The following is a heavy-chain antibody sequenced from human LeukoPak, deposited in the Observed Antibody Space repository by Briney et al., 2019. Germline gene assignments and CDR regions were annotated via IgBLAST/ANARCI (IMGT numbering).Heavy chain of an antibody. D-gene: IGHD4-17*01. V-gene: IGHV3-23*01. CDR1: GFTFSSYA. Sequence: SGRSLRLSCAASGFTFSSYAMSWVRQAPGKGLEWVSAISGSGGSTYYADSVKGRFTISRDNSKDTLYLQMNSLRAEDTAVYYCAKRRYGDYVDYWGQGTLVTVSS. CDR2: ISGSGGST. J-gene: IGHJ4*02. CDR3: AKRRYGDYVDY.